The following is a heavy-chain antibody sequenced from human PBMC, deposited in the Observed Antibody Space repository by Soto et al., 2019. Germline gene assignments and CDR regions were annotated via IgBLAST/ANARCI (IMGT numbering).Heavy chain of an antibody. CDR2: ISAYNGNI. CDR3: ARGHEILTGCKFTF. Sequence: QVRLVLSGAEVKKPGASVKVSCKTYGYDFTNYGLNWVRQAPGQGLEWMGWISAYNGNIVYAQNVRGRATLTTDTSTSSAYMELRSLRSDDTAVYYCARGHEILTGCKFTFWGQGTLVTVSS. J-gene: IGHJ4*02. V-gene: IGHV1-18*01. D-gene: IGHD3-9*01. CDR1: GYDFTNYG.